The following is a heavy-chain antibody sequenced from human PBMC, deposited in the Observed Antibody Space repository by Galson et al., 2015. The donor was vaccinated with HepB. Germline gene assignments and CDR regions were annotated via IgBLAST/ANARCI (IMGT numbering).Heavy chain of an antibody. CDR3: ASRQCSGGSCYSDY. J-gene: IGHJ4*02. CDR1: GFTFSDYH. V-gene: IGHV3-11*01. Sequence: SLRLSCAASGFTFSDYHMSWIRQAPGKGPEWVSYISSSGSTIYYADSVKGRFTISRDNAKKSLFLQMNSLRAEDTAVYYCASRQCSGGSCYSDYWGQGTLVPVSS. CDR2: ISSSGSTI. D-gene: IGHD2-15*01.